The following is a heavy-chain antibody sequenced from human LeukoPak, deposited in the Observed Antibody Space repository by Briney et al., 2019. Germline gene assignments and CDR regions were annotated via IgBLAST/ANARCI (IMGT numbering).Heavy chain of an antibody. CDR3: ARVMYGMDV. Sequence: SETLSLTCAVYGGSFSGYYWSWIRQPPGKGLEWIGEINHSGSTNYNPSLKSRVTISVDTSKNQFSLKLSSVTAADTAVYYCARVMYGMDVWGQGTTVTVSS. CDR2: INHSGST. CDR1: GGSFSGYY. D-gene: IGHD2-8*01. J-gene: IGHJ6*02. V-gene: IGHV4-34*01.